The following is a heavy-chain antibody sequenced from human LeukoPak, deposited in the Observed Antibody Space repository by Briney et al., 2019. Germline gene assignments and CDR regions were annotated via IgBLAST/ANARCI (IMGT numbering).Heavy chain of an antibody. CDR3: ARDLIVPVGMTGSGSYSTDY. V-gene: IGHV4-38-2*02. D-gene: IGHD3-10*01. CDR2: IYHSGST. CDR1: GYSISRGYS. J-gene: IGHJ4*02. Sequence: SETLSLTCTVSGYSISRGYSWGWIRQPPGKGLEWIGNIYHSGSTNYSPSLKSRVTISVDTSKNQFSLKLSSVTAADTAVYYCARDLIVPVGMTGSGSYSTDYWGQGTLVTVSS.